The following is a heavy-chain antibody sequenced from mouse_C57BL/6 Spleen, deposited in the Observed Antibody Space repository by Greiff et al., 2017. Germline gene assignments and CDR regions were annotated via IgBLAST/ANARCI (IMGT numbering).Heavy chain of an antibody. D-gene: IGHD1-1*01. CDR3: ARSTVEWYFDV. J-gene: IGHJ1*03. CDR1: GYTFTSYW. V-gene: IGHV1-52*01. Sequence: VQLQQPGAELVRPGSSVKLSCKASGYTFTSYWMHWVKQRPIQGLEWIGNIDPSDSETHYNQKFKDKATLTVDKSSSTAYMQLSSLTSEDSAVYYCARSTVEWYFDVWGTGTTVTVSS. CDR2: IDPSDSET.